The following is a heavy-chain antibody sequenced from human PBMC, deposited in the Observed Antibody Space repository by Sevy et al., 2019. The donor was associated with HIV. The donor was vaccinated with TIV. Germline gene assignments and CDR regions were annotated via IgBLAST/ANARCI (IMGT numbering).Heavy chain of an antibody. V-gene: IGHV3-30*18. CDR3: AKDHAVTTEWVVFDS. CDR1: GFTFSHYA. Sequence: GGSLRLSCAASGFTFSHYAMHWIRQAPGKGLEWVAAISFDGASRNYVDSVRGRFTISRDDSKNTVYLHMRGLRSEDTAVYFCAKDHAVTTEWVVFDSWGQGTLVTVSS. CDR2: ISFDGASR. D-gene: IGHD4-17*01. J-gene: IGHJ4*02.